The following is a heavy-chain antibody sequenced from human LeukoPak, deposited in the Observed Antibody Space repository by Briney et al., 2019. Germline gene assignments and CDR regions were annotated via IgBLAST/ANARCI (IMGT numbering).Heavy chain of an antibody. CDR2: ISGSGGST. CDR3: AKRDYGDYGIDY. D-gene: IGHD4-17*01. V-gene: IGHV3-23*01. J-gene: IGHJ4*02. CDR1: GFTFSSYV. Sequence: GGSLRLSCAASGFTFSSYVMSWVRQAPGKGLEWVSAISGSGGSTYYADSVKGRFTISRDNSKNTLYLQMNSLRAEDTAVYYCAKRDYGDYGIDYWGQGTLVTVSS.